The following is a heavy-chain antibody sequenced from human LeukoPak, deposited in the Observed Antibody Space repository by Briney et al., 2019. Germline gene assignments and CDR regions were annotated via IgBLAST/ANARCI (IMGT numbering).Heavy chain of an antibody. CDR2: ISSSSTI. J-gene: IGHJ5*02. D-gene: IGHD1-26*01. CDR1: GFTLISYS. V-gene: IGHV3-48*01. Sequence: PGGSLRLSCAASGFTLISYSMNWVRQAPGKGLERVSYISSSSTIYYADSVKGRFTVSRDNAKNSLFLQMNSLRAEDTAVYYCARVQGGAAYNWFDPWGQGTLVTVSS. CDR3: ARVQGGAAYNWFDP.